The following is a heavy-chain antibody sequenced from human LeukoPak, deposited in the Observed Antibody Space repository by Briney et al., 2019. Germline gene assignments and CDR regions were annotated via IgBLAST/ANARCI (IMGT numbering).Heavy chain of an antibody. CDR1: GYTFTSYA. D-gene: IGHD3-10*01. Sequence: ASVKVSCKASGYTFTSYAMHWVRQAPGQRLEWMGWINAGNGNTKYPQKFQGRVTITRDTSASTAYMELSSLRSEDTAVYYCARDYGSGSYCIYYWGQGTLVTLSS. CDR2: INAGNGNT. V-gene: IGHV1-3*01. J-gene: IGHJ4*02. CDR3: ARDYGSGSYCIYY.